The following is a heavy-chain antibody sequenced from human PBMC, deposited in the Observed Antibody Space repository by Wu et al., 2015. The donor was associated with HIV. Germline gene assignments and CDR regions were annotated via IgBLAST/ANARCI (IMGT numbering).Heavy chain of an antibody. CDR1: GGAFNKFS. V-gene: IGHV1-69*12. J-gene: IGHJ3*02. CDR2: VIPILGIP. D-gene: IGHD3-22*01. Sequence: QVQLVQSGAEVKKPGSSVMVSCKSSGGAFNKFSITWVRRAPGQGLEWMGGVIPILGIPNYAQKFQGRITLSVDDSTATAYMELSSLTFQDTAIYYCARDMPSIYDSSGHKSLDIWGQGTVVAVSS. CDR3: ARDMPSIYDSSGHKSLDI.